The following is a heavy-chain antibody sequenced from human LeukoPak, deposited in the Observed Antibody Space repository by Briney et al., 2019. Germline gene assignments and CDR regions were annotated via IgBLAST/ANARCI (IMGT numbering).Heavy chain of an antibody. CDR3: ARAAYDNSGYLTL. J-gene: IGHJ4*02. V-gene: IGHV3-33*01. D-gene: IGHD3-22*01. CDR2: IWYDGTNK. Sequence: PGGSLRLSRVASGFTFSSYGMHWVRQAPGKGLEWVAVIWYDGTNKYYADFVKGRFTISRDSSKNTLYLQMNSLRAEDTAVYYCARAAYDNSGYLTLWGQGTLVTVSS. CDR1: GFTFSSYG.